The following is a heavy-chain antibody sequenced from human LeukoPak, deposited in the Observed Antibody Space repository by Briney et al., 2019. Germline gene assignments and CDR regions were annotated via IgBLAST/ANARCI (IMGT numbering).Heavy chain of an antibody. CDR2: IYHSGST. Sequence: SETLSLTCTVSGYSISSGYYWGWIRQPPGKGLEWIGSIYHSGSTHFNPSLKSRVTISVDTSKDQFSLRLSFVTAADTAVYYCARDRAYTTIFGVVRFDYWGQGTLVTVSS. CDR1: GYSISSGYY. D-gene: IGHD3-3*01. V-gene: IGHV4-38-2*02. J-gene: IGHJ4*02. CDR3: ARDRAYTTIFGVVRFDY.